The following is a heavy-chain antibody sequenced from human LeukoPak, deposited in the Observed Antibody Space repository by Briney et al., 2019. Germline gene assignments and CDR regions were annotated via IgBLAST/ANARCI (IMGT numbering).Heavy chain of an antibody. J-gene: IGHJ4*02. Sequence: SGGSLRLSCAASGFTFSSYAMHWVRQAPGKGLEWVAVISYDGSNKYYADSVKGRFTISRDNSKNTLYLQMSSLRPEDTAVYYCARETTVTTEYYFDYWGQGTLVTVSS. CDR3: ARETTVTTEYYFDY. CDR1: GFTFSSYA. V-gene: IGHV3-30*15. CDR2: ISYDGSNK. D-gene: IGHD4-17*01.